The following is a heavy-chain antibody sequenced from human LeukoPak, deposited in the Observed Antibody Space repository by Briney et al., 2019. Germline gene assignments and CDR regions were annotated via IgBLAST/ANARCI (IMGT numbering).Heavy chain of an antibody. V-gene: IGHV3-21*04. CDR1: GFTFRTYG. CDR3: ARGPSGITIFFGGYDWFDY. D-gene: IGHD3-9*01. Sequence: GGSLRLSCAASGFTFRTYGMNWVRQAPGKGLEWVSSISSSSSYIYYADSVKGRFTISRDNAKNSLYLQMNSLRAEDTAVYYCARGPSGITIFFGGYDWFDYWGQGTLVTVSS. CDR2: ISSSSSYI. J-gene: IGHJ4*02.